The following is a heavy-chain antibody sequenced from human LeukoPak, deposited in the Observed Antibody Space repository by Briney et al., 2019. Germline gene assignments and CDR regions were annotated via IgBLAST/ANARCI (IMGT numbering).Heavy chain of an antibody. CDR2: ISYDGSDK. Sequence: GGSLRLSCAASGFTFSTYWMSWVRQAPGKGLEWVAVISYDGSDKYYTDSVKGRFTISRDNTEDTVYLQMNSLRSDDTAVYFCAGGTYVWRYLDYWGQGTLVTVSS. D-gene: IGHD3-16*01. CDR3: AGGTYVWRYLDY. V-gene: IGHV3-30-3*01. CDR1: GFTFSTYW. J-gene: IGHJ4*02.